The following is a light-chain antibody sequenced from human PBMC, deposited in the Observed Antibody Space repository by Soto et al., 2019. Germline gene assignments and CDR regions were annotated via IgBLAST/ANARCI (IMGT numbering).Light chain of an antibody. J-gene: IGKJ2*01. CDR3: QQYYSIPHT. CDR2: WAS. V-gene: IGKV4-1*01. Sequence: DIVMTQSPDSLAVSLGEGATINCKSSQSVLYSSNNKNYLAWYQQKPGQPPKLLIYWASTRESGVPDRFSGSGSGTDFTLTISSLQAEDVAVYYCQQYYSIPHTFGQGTKLEIK. CDR1: QSVLYSSNNKNY.